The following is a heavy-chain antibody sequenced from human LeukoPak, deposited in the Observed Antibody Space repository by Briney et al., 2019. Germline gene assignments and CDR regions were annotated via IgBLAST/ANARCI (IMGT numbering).Heavy chain of an antibody. D-gene: IGHD3-3*01. V-gene: IGHV3-23*01. CDR3: ARPDYDFWSGYRY. CDR1: GFTFSTYT. Sequence: PGGSLRLSCAASGFTFSTYTMSWVRQAPGKGLEWVSAISGSGGNTYCADSVKGRFTISRDNSKNTLYLQMGSLRAEDMAVYYCARPDYDFWSGYRYWGQGTLVTVSS. CDR2: ISGSGGNT. J-gene: IGHJ4*02.